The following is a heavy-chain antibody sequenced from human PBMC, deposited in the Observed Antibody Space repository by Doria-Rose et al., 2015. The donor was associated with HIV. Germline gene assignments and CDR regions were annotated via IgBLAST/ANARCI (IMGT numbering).Heavy chain of an antibody. CDR1: GGSISSYY. J-gene: IGHJ6*04. Sequence: VQLQESGPGLVKPAETLSLTCTVSGGSISSYYWNWIRLPPGKGLEWIGYINSSGTTHYNPPLKSRVTISIDTAKNQFPLKRSSVTAADTAVYYCARFRPSRGIYYSSDVWGKGTTVTVSS. D-gene: IGHD2-21*01. CDR3: ARFRPSRGIYYSSDV. CDR2: INSSGTT. V-gene: IGHV4-4*09.